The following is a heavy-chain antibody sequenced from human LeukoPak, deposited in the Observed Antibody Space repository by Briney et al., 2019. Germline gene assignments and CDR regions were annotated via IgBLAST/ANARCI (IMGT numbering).Heavy chain of an antibody. CDR2: INPNSGGT. V-gene: IGHV1-2*02. J-gene: IGHJ5*02. CDR3: ARVVTPRYCSTTSCYWKGRFDP. Sequence: ASVTVSCKASGYTFTGYYMHWVRQAPGQGLEWMGWINPNSGGTNYAQKFQGRVTITADESTSTAYMELSSLRSDDTAVYNCARVVTPRYCSTTSCYWKGRFDPWGQGTLVTVSS. CDR1: GYTFTGYY. D-gene: IGHD2-2*01.